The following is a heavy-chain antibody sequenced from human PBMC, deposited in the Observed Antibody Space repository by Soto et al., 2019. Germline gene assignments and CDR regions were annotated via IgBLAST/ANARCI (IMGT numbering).Heavy chain of an antibody. V-gene: IGHV4-31*03. CDR3: AIDRHNNFFDP. D-gene: IGHD6-6*01. CDR2: IYYSGSS. J-gene: IGHJ5*02. Sequence: QVQLQESGPGLVKPSQTLSLTCTVSGASMSSGGYYWTWIRQSPGKGLEWIGYIYYSGSSYYNPSLESRVAISLDTSRIQFSLTLHSVTAADTAIHYCAIDRHNNFFDPWGQGTLVTVSS. CDR1: GASMSSGGYY.